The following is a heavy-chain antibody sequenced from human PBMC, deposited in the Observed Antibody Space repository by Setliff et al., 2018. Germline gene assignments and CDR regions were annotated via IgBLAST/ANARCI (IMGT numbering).Heavy chain of an antibody. D-gene: IGHD3-22*01. CDR3: ATNPRKGRSGGYYYDDPYYYMDV. CDR1: GITFSTYS. CDR2: ISSRSDVI. J-gene: IGHJ6*03. Sequence: HPGGSLRLSCAASGITFSTYSMNWVRQAPGKGLEWVSYISSRSDVIYYADSVKGRFTISRDNAKNSLYLQVNSLRAEDTAVYYCATNPRKGRSGGYYYDDPYYYMDVWGKGTTVTVSS. V-gene: IGHV3-48*01.